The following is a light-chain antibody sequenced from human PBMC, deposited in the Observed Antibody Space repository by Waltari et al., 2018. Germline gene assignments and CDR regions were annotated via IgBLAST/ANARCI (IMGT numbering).Light chain of an antibody. V-gene: IGKV1-33*01. Sequence: DIQMTQSPSSLSASVGDRVTITCQASHDISNYLNWYQQKPWKAPKLLIYDASNLETGVPSRFSGSGSGTDFTFTISSLQPEDIATYYCQQYDNLPITFGQGTRLEIK. CDR3: QQYDNLPIT. J-gene: IGKJ5*01. CDR1: HDISNY. CDR2: DAS.